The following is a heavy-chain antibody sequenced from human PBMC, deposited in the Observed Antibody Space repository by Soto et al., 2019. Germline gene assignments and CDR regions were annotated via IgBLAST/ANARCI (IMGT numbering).Heavy chain of an antibody. V-gene: IGHV3-23*01. CDR3: AKDLIDYSNSYFDY. CDR2: IDGGDDST. D-gene: IGHD4-4*01. Sequence: GGSLRLSCAASGFTLSRSAMTWVRLAPGKGLEWVSGIDGGDDSTHYADSVRGHFTISRDKSKNTLYLQMNSLRAEDTAVYYCAKDLIDYSNSYFDYWGQGTLVTVSS. CDR1: GFTLSRSA. J-gene: IGHJ4*02.